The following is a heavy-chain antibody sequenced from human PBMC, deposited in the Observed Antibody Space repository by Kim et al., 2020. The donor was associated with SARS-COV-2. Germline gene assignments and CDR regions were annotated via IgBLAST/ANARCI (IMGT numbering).Heavy chain of an antibody. J-gene: IGHJ4*01. CDR1: GFTFSSYS. CDR2: ISSSSSYI. D-gene: IGHD6-13*01. V-gene: IGHV3-21*01. Sequence: GGSLRLSCAASGFTFSSYSMNWVRQAPGKGLEWVSSISSSSSYIYYAYSVKGRFTISRDNAKNSLYLQMNSLRAEDTAVYYCARDYSSSWSEYYFDYWG. CDR3: ARDYSSSWSEYYFDY.